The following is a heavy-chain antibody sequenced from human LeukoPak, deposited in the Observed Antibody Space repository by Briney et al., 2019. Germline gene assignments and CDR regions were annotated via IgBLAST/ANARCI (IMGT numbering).Heavy chain of an antibody. D-gene: IGHD3-10*01. J-gene: IGHJ4*02. CDR3: ARAAEPYYYGSGSYLDY. Sequence: SETLSLTCTVSGGSISSSSYYWGWIRQPPGKGLEWIGSIYYSGSTYYNPSLKSRVTISVDTSKNQFSLKLSSVTAADTAVYYCARAAEPYYYGSGSYLDYWGQGTLVTVSS. V-gene: IGHV4-39*07. CDR2: IYYSGST. CDR1: GGSISSSSYY.